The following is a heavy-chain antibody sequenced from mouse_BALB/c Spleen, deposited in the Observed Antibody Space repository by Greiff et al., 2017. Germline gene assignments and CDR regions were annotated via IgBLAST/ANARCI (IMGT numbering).Heavy chain of an antibody. Sequence: VQLQQSGPELVKPGASVKMSCKASGYTFTSYYIHWVKQRPGQGLEWIGWIYPGDGSTKYNEKFKGKTTLTADKSSSTAYMLLSSLTSEDSAIYFCASYDYGSSPWFAYWGQGTLVTVSA. V-gene: IGHV1S56*01. CDR2: IYPGDGST. D-gene: IGHD1-1*01. CDR1: GYTFTSYY. J-gene: IGHJ3*01. CDR3: ASYDYGSSPWFAY.